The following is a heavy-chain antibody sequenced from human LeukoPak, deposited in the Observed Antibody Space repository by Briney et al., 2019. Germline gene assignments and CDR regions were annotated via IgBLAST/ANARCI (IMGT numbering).Heavy chain of an antibody. J-gene: IGHJ4*02. Sequence: GTLSLTCAISGGSISSSNWWSWVRQPPGKGLEWVSYISISGTTTFYVDSVKGRFTISRDNTKNSLYLQMNSLRAEDTAMYYCARGTMASDFWGQGTLVTVSS. V-gene: IGHV3-11*01. CDR2: ISISGTTT. CDR1: GGSISSSNW. CDR3: ARGTMASDF. D-gene: IGHD3-10*01.